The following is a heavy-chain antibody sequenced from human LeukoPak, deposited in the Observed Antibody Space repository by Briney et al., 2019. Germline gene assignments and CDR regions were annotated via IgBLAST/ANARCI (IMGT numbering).Heavy chain of an antibody. CDR1: GYTFSSYW. CDR2: IYPDDSDT. Sequence: GESLKISCKGSGYTFSSYWIGWVRQMPGKGLEWMGIIYPDDSDTRYSPSFQGQVTISADKSISTAYLQWSSLKASDTAMYYCARLAYCSNDVCYSNYYYSMDVWGKGTTVTVX. J-gene: IGHJ6*03. D-gene: IGHD2-8*01. V-gene: IGHV5-51*01. CDR3: ARLAYCSNDVCYSNYYYSMDV.